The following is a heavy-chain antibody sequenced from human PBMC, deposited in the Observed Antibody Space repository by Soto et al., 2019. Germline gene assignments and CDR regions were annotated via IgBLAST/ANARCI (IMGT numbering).Heavy chain of an antibody. V-gene: IGHV1-8*01. D-gene: IGHD6-13*01. CDR2: MNPNSGNT. J-gene: IGHJ4*02. Sequence: ASVKVSCKASGYTFTSYDINWVRQATGQGLEWMGWMNPNSGNTGYAQKFQGRVTMTRNTSISTAYMELSSLRSEDTAVFYCAREWDSSSPQFDYWGQGTLVTVSS. CDR1: GYTFTSYD. CDR3: AREWDSSSPQFDY.